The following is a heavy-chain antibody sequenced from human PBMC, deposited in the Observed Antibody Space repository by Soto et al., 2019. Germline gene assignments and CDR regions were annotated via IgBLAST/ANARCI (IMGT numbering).Heavy chain of an antibody. CDR1: GLTFSSYA. J-gene: IGHJ4*02. Sequence: PGGSLRLSCAASGLTFSSYAMHWVRQAPGKGLEWVAVISYDGSNKYYADSVKGRFTISRDNSKNTLYLQMNSLRAEDTAVYYCAREGRQLPKKGVFDYWGQGTLVTVSS. CDR3: AREGRQLPKKGVFDY. D-gene: IGHD2-2*01. V-gene: IGHV3-30-3*01. CDR2: ISYDGSNK.